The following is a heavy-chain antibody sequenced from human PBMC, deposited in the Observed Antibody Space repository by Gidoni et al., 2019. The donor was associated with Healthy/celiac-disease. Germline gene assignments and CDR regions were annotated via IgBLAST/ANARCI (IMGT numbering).Heavy chain of an antibody. D-gene: IGHD6-19*01. J-gene: IGHJ5*02. V-gene: IGHV3-9*01. CDR3: AKDIGQWLVGGWFDP. CDR2: ISWNSGSI. Sequence: EVQLVESGGGLVQPGRSLRLSCAASGFTFDDYAMHWVWQAPGKGLEWVSGISWNSGSIGYADSVKGRFTISRDNAKNSLYLQMNSLRAEDTALYYCAKDIGQWLVGGWFDPWGQGTLVTVSS. CDR1: GFTFDDYA.